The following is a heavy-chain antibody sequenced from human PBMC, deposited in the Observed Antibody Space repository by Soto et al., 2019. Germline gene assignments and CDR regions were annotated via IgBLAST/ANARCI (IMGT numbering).Heavy chain of an antibody. J-gene: IGHJ4*02. CDR3: AKDPSTGSADY. Sequence: HPGGSLRPSCTASGFILSNYAMNWVRQAPGKGLEWVSTLSKDGANEHYADSVKGRFTISRDGSKNTLYLQMNSRRAEDTAMYYCAKDPSTGSADYWGQGSQFTVA. V-gene: IGHV3-23*01. CDR1: GFILSNYA. D-gene: IGHD3-9*01. CDR2: LSKDGANE.